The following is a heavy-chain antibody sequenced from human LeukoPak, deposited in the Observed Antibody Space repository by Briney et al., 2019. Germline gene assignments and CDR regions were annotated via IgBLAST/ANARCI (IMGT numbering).Heavy chain of an antibody. V-gene: IGHV4-59*08. J-gene: IGHJ4*02. Sequence: SETLSLTCTVSGGSISSYYWSWIRQPPGKGLEWIGYIYYSGSTNYNPSLKSRVTISVDTFKNQFSPKLSSVTAADTAVYYCAGTYCSSTSCYVGYWGQGTLVTVSS. CDR2: IYYSGST. D-gene: IGHD2-2*01. CDR1: GGSISSYY. CDR3: AGTYCSSTSCYVGY.